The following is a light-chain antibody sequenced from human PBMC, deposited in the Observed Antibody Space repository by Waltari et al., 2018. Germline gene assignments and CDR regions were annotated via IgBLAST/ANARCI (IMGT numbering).Light chain of an antibody. V-gene: IGLV8-61*01. CDR1: SGSVSSAYF. Sequence: QTVVTQEPSFSVSPGGTVTLTCGLSSGSVSSAYFPSWYQQTPGQAPRMRIHRPTPPSSGVPDRFSGSHLGNKAGLTITWAQAEDESDYYCALYMGNGISVFGGGTRLTVL. J-gene: IGLJ3*02. CDR3: ALYMGNGISV. CDR2: RPT.